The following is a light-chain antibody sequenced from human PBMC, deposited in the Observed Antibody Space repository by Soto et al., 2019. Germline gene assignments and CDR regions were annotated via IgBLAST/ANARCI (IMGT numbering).Light chain of an antibody. V-gene: IGKV1-33*01. CDR3: QQYGSLPIT. J-gene: IGKJ5*01. CDR1: QDVGNF. Sequence: QMTQSPSSLSASIGDRVTISCQASQDVGNFLNWYQQRPGKAPYLLIYDASNLDSGVSSRFSGSGSGRDFSFTITRLQPDDVATYFCQQYGSLPITFGQGTRLDIK. CDR2: DAS.